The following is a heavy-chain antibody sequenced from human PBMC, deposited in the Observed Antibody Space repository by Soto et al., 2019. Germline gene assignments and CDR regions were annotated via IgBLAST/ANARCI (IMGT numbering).Heavy chain of an antibody. V-gene: IGHV3-30-3*01. J-gene: IGHJ6*02. CDR3: ARDSRDYYGSGRVLDV. CDR2: ISYDGSNK. Sequence: VAVISYDGSNKYYADSVKGRFTISRDNSKNTLYLQMNSLRAEDTAVYYCARDSRDYYGSGRVLDVWGQGTTVTVSS. D-gene: IGHD3-10*01.